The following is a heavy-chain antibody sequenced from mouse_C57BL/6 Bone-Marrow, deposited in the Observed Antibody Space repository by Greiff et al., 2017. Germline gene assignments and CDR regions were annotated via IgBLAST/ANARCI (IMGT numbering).Heavy chain of an antibody. V-gene: IGHV1-15*01. CDR1: GYTFTDYE. Sequence: QVQLQQSGAELVRPGASVTLSCKASGYTFTDYEMHWVKQTPVHGLEWIGAIDPETGGTAYNQKFKGKAILTADKSSSTAYMELRSLTSEDSAVYYCKRRRKATGIDAMVYWGQGTSVTVSS. CDR3: KRRRKATGIDAMVY. J-gene: IGHJ4*01. CDR2: IDPETGGT.